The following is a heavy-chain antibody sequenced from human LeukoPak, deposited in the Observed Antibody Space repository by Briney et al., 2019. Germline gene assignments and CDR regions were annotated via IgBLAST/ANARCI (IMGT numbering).Heavy chain of an antibody. V-gene: IGHV1-8*01. CDR2: MNPNSGNT. CDR1: GYTFTSYD. CDR3: ARVFRLEWLPHGGDWFDP. Sequence: RRASVKVSCKASGYTFTSYDINWVRQPTGQGLEWMGWMNPNSGNTAYAQKFQGRLTMTTTTSISTAYRGLSSLRSEDTAVYYCARVFRLEWLPHGGDWFDPWGQGTLVTVSS. D-gene: IGHD3-3*01. J-gene: IGHJ5*02.